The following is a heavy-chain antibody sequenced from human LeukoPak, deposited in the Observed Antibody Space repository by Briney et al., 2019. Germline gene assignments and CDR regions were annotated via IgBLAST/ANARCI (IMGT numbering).Heavy chain of an antibody. CDR1: GFTFSSYW. J-gene: IGHJ4*02. D-gene: IGHD1-26*01. Sequence: TGGSLRLSCAASGFTFSSYWMSWVRQAPGKGLEWVANIKQDGSEKYYVDSVKGRFTISRDNAKNSLYLQMNSLRAEDTAVYYCARDKIVGATHLDYWGQGTLVTVSS. CDR2: IKQDGSEK. V-gene: IGHV3-7*01. CDR3: ARDKIVGATHLDY.